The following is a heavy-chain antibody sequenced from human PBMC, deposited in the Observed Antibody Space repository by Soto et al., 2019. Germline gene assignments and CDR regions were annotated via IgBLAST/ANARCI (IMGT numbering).Heavy chain of an antibody. CDR2: INPNSGGT. J-gene: IGHJ6*02. V-gene: IGHV1-2*02. CDR1: GYTFTGYY. D-gene: IGHD1-26*01. CDR3: GRGAIVVAMAV. Sequence: QVQLVQSGAEVKKPGASVKVSCKASGYTFTGYYIHWVRQAPGQGLEWMGWINPNSGGTRYAEKCQVRVTMTTERSISTSYVELRRLRSDDMAVYYCGRGAIVVAMAVWGQGPTVTFSS.